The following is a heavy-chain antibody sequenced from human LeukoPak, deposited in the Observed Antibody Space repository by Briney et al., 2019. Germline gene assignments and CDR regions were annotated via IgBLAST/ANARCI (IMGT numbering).Heavy chain of an antibody. D-gene: IGHD6-19*01. CDR3: ARVFTSSSGRDY. J-gene: IGHJ4*02. CDR1: GGSISGYY. Sequence: PSETLSLTRTVSGGSISGYYWSWIRQPPGKGLEWIGYIYSSGSTDYNPSLKSRVTISVDTSKNQFSLKLSSVTAADTAVYYCARVFTSSSGRDYWGQGTLVTVSS. CDR2: IYSSGST. V-gene: IGHV4-59*01.